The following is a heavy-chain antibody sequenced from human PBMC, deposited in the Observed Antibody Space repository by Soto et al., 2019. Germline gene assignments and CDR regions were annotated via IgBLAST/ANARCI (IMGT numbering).Heavy chain of an antibody. CDR1: SGSFSGYY. D-gene: IGHD3-3*01. V-gene: IGHV4-34*01. CDR3: ARLRDSWSGDYYKAFDI. CDR2: INHRGST. J-gene: IGHJ3*02. Sequence: QAQLQQWGAGLLKPSETLSLTCAVYSGSFSGYYWSWIRQPPGKGLEWMGEINHRGSTNCNPSLKSRVTTSVDTSKNQFSLKLSSVTAADTAVYYCARLRDSWSGDYYKAFDIWGQGTMVTVSS.